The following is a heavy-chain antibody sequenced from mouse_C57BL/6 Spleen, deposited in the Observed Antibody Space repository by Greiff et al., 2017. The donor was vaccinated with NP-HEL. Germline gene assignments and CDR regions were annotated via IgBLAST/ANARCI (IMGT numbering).Heavy chain of an antibody. CDR2: IYPGSGST. V-gene: IGHV1-55*01. J-gene: IGHJ2*01. Sequence: QVQLQQPGAELVKPGASVKMSCKASGYTFTSYWITWVKPRPGQGLEWIGDIYPGSGSTNYNETVKSKATLTVDTSTSTAYMQLSSLTSEDLAVYYCASGYYASSYAYYFDYWGQGTTLTVSS. D-gene: IGHD1-1*01. CDR1: GYTFTSYW. CDR3: ASGYYASSYAYYFDY.